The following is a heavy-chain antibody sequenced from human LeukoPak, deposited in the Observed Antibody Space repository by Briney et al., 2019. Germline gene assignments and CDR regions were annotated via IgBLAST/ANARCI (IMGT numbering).Heavy chain of an antibody. CDR1: GFTFSSYA. Sequence: GGSLRLSCAVSGFTFSSYAMSWVRQAPGKGLEWVSYSSSSGSTIYYADSVKGRFTISRDNAKKSLYLQMNSLRAEDTAVYYCARSDGGFDYWGQGTLVTVSS. CDR2: SSSSGSTI. CDR3: ARSDGGFDY. D-gene: IGHD3-16*01. J-gene: IGHJ4*02. V-gene: IGHV3-48*03.